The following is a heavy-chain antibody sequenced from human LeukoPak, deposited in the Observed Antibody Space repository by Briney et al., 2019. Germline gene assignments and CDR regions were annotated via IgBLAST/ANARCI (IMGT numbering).Heavy chain of an antibody. V-gene: IGHV1-2*02. D-gene: IGHD3-3*02. CDR1: GYTFIGYY. CDR3: ARAHSFRPCDS. J-gene: IGHJ4*02. Sequence: ASVKVSCKASGYTFIGYYIQWMRQAPGEGLEWMGWINPNSGATNYAQKFQGRVFMTRDTSINTAYMELSSLRSDDTAVYYCARAHSFRPCDSWGQGTLVTVSS. CDR2: INPNSGAT.